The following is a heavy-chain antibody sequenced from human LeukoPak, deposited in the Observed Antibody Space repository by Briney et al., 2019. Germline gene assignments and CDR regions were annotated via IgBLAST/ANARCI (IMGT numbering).Heavy chain of an antibody. V-gene: IGHV3-23*01. CDR3: AKDYWLTAAGTFDY. CDR1: GFTFSSYA. CDR2: ISGSGGST. J-gene: IGHJ4*02. D-gene: IGHD6-13*01. Sequence: PGGSLRLSCAASGFTFSSYAMSWVRQTPGKGLEWVSAISGSGGSTYYADSVKGRFTISRDNSENTLYLQMHSLRAEDTAVYYCAKDYWLTAAGTFDYWGQGTLVTVSS.